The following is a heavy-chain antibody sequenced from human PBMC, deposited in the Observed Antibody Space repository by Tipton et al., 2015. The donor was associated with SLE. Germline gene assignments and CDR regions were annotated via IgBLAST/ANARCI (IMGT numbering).Heavy chain of an antibody. V-gene: IGHV4-38-2*02. Sequence: TLSLTCTVSGYSISSGYYWGWIRQPPGKGLEWIGSIYHSGSTYYNPSLKSRVTISVDTSKNQFSLKLSSVTAADTAVYYCARDQITIFGVVITDYYYYGMDVWGQGTTVTVSS. CDR3: ARDQITIFGVVITDYYYYGMDV. CDR1: GYSISSGYY. CDR2: IYHSGST. D-gene: IGHD3-3*01. J-gene: IGHJ6*02.